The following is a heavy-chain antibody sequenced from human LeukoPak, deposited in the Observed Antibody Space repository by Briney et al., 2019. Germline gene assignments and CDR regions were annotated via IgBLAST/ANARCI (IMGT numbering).Heavy chain of an antibody. V-gene: IGHV3-30*04. J-gene: IGHJ4*02. CDR2: ISKHGRKN. CDR3: ARDLLNYGSAYYDVGIFDS. D-gene: IGHD3-10*01. Sequence: PGRSLRLSCEASGFSFSTSGVHWARQAPGKGLEWMAVISKHGRKNHYADSVKGRFTISRDNSKSTLFLQMNSLRPEDTAIYYCARDLLNYGSAYYDVGIFDSWGQGTLVTVSS. CDR1: GFSFSTSG.